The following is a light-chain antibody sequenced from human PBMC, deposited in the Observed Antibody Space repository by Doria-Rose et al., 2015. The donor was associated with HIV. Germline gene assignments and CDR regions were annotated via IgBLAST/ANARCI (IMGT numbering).Light chain of an antibody. CDR3: QQCYSYPPT. CDR2: AAS. Sequence: IRMTQSPSSLSASTGDRVTITCRASQDISNYLAWYQQKPGKAPKLLIYAASTLQSGVPSRFSGSGSGTDSTLTISYLQSEDFATYYCQQCYSYPPTFGQGTKVEVK. J-gene: IGKJ1*01. V-gene: IGKV1-8*01. CDR1: QDISNY.